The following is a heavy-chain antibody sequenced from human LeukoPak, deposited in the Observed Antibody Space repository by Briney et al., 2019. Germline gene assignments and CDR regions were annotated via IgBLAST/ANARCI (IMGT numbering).Heavy chain of an antibody. V-gene: IGHV4-34*01. CDR3: ARRGQLMFPR. D-gene: IGHD6-6*01. J-gene: IGHJ4*02. CDR1: GGSFSGYY. Sequence: SETLSLTCAVYGGSFSGYYWSWIRQPPGKGLEWIGEINHSGSTNYNPSLKSRVTISVDTSKNQFSLKLGSVTAADTAVYYCARRGQLMFPRWGQGTLVTVSS. CDR2: INHSGST.